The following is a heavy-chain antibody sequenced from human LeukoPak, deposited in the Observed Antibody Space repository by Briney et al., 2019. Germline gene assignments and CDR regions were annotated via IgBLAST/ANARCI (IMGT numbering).Heavy chain of an antibody. Sequence: SETLSLACTVSGGSITSGDYYWSWLRQPPGKGLEWIGYIYYSGRTYYNPSLKSRVSISVDTSKNQFSLKLSSVTAADTAVYYCARVYDFWSGYSFGAFNIWGQGTMVTVSP. V-gene: IGHV4-30-4*01. D-gene: IGHD3-3*01. J-gene: IGHJ3*02. CDR2: IYYSGRT. CDR3: ARVYDFWSGYSFGAFNI. CDR1: GGSITSGDYY.